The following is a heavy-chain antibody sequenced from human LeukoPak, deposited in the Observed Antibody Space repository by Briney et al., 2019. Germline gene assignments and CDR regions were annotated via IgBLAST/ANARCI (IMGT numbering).Heavy chain of an antibody. V-gene: IGHV3-7*01. Sequence: GGSLRLSCPASGFAFSDYWMNWVRQAPGKGPEWVANINLGGSAKLYMDSVRGRCTISRDNAKNSLYLQLNSLRVEDTAVYYCAAWGLNNYWGQGTLVTVSS. CDR3: AAWGLNNY. CDR2: INLGGSAK. J-gene: IGHJ4*02. D-gene: IGHD7-27*01. CDR1: GFAFSDYW.